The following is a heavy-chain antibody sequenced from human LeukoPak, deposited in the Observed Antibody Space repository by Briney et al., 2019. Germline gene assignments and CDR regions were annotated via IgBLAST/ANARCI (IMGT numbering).Heavy chain of an antibody. V-gene: IGHV4-34*01. Sequence: SETLSLTCAVYGGSFSGYYWSWIRQPPGKGLEWIGEINHSGSTNYNPPLKSRVTISVDTSKNQFSLKLSSVTAADTAVYYCARGRDYGDYVGHYYFDYWGQGTLVTVSS. CDR1: GGSFSGYY. CDR3: ARGRDYGDYVGHYYFDY. CDR2: INHSGST. D-gene: IGHD4-17*01. J-gene: IGHJ4*02.